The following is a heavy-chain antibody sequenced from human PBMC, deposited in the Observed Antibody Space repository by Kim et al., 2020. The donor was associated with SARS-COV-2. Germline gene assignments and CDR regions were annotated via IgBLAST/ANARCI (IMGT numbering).Heavy chain of an antibody. CDR3: ARGDAGY. Sequence: SETLSLTCSVSGGSISSHYWNWFRQPAGKGLEWIGRLHTSGNINYNPSLKSRVTLSVDTSKNQFSLKVTSLTAADTAVYYCARGDAGYWGQGTLVTVSP. CDR1: GGSISSHY. D-gene: IGHD1-1*01. J-gene: IGHJ4*02. CDR2: LHTSGNI. V-gene: IGHV4-4*07.